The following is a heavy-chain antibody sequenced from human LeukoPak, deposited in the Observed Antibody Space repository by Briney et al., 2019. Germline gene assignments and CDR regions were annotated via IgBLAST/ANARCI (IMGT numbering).Heavy chain of an antibody. D-gene: IGHD4-17*01. Sequence: GGSLRLSWVAAGFTFDDYGMSWVRQAPGKGLEWVSSINWNSGRTAYADSVKGRFTISRDNAKNSLYLQVSRLRGEDTALYHCAKVTTYGFDAFDIWGRGTMVTVSS. CDR3: AKVTTYGFDAFDI. CDR2: INWNSGRT. J-gene: IGHJ3*02. CDR1: GFTFDDYG. V-gene: IGHV3-20*01.